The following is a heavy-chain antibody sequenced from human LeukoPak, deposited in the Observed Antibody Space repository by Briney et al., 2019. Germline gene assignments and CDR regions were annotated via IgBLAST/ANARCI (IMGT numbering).Heavy chain of an antibody. Sequence: GGSLRLSCAASGFTFSSYSMNWVRQAPGKGLEWVSSISSSSSYIYYADSVKGRFTISRDNAKNSLYLQMNSLRAEDTAVYYCARAGIFGVVIAYWGQGTLVTVSS. D-gene: IGHD3-3*01. CDR1: GFTFSSYS. J-gene: IGHJ4*02. CDR3: ARAGIFGVVIAY. V-gene: IGHV3-21*01. CDR2: ISSSSSYI.